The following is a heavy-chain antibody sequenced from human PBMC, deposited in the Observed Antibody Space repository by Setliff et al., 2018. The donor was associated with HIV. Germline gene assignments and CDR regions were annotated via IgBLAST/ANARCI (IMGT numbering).Heavy chain of an antibody. CDR2: IYYTGFA. Sequence: VSGDSMSSGSYFWGWIRQTPGKGLEWIGNIYYTGFAYYNPSLKSRVTISLDTSKTHFYLNLTSVTDADTAVYFCAREGRGDPAVATTRIDYWGQGKLVTVSS. CDR3: AREGRGDPAVATTRIDY. CDR1: GDSMSSGSYF. D-gene: IGHD1-1*01. V-gene: IGHV4-39*02. J-gene: IGHJ4*02.